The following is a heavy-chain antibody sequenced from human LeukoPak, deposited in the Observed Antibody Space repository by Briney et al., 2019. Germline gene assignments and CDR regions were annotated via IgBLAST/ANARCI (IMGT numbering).Heavy chain of an antibody. CDR1: GFTFSSYW. V-gene: IGHV3-74*01. J-gene: IGHJ4*02. CDR2: INSDGSST. Sequence: PGRSLRLACAAAGFTFSSYWMHWVRHAPGKGLVWVSRINSDGSSTTYAVSVKGRFTISRDNAKHSMYLQMNSLRAEDTAVYQCARDKLTRDWLTPVDYWGQGTLVTVPS. CDR3: ARDKLTRDWLTPVDY. D-gene: IGHD3-9*01.